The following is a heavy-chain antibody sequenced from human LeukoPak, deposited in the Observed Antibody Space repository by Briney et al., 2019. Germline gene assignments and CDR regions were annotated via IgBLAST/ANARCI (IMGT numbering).Heavy chain of an antibody. Sequence: PSETLSLTCTVSGGSISSYYWSWIRQPPGKGLEWIGEINHSGSTNYNPSLKSRVTISVDTSKNQFSLKLSSVTAADTAVYYCARGRSRWLPFDYWGQGTLVTVSS. J-gene: IGHJ4*02. CDR2: INHSGST. CDR1: GGSISSYY. D-gene: IGHD5-24*01. CDR3: ARGRSRWLPFDY. V-gene: IGHV4-34*01.